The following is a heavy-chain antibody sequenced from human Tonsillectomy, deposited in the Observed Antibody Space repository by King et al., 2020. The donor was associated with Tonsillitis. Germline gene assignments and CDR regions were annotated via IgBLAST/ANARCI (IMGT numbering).Heavy chain of an antibody. V-gene: IGHV3-23*04. CDR1: GFTFSSSV. CDR2: ISGGGDST. J-gene: IGHJ4*02. D-gene: IGHD3-3*01. CDR3: AKPARDDDFWSGYYSDY. Sequence: QLVQSGGGLVQPGGSLSFSGAASGFTFSSSVINWFRQAPGRGRKWVSAISGGGDSTYYAEAVKGRFTISRDNSKNMLYLQMSSLRAEDTAVYYCAKPARDDDFWSGYYSDYWGQGTLVTVSS.